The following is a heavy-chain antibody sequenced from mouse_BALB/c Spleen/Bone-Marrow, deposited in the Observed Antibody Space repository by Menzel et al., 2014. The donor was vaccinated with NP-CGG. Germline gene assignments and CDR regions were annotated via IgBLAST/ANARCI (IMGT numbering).Heavy chain of an antibody. Sequence: VMLVESGPGLVAPSQSLSITCTVSGFSLTSYGVHWVRQPPGKGLEWLGVIWAGGTTNYNSALMSRLSISKDNSKSQDFIKMNSLQTDNTAMYYCARSTTRGYFDCWGQGTTLTVSS. CDR2: IWAGGTT. CDR3: ARSTTRGYFDC. CDR1: GFSLTSYG. D-gene: IGHD1-1*01. V-gene: IGHV2-9*02. J-gene: IGHJ2*01.